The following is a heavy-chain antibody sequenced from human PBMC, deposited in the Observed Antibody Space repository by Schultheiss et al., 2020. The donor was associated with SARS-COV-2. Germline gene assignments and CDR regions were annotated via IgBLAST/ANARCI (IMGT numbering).Heavy chain of an antibody. J-gene: IGHJ4*01. V-gene: IGHV4-59*12. Sequence: SETLSLTCTVSGGSISSYYWSWIRQPPGKGLEWIGEINHSGSTKYNPSLKSRVTISRDTSKNRFSLKLSSVTAADTAVYYCGRDLGGCTCGWIVYWGHGTLVTVAS. CDR2: INHSGST. CDR1: GGSISSYY. CDR3: GRDLGGCTCGWIVY. D-gene: IGHD5-18*01.